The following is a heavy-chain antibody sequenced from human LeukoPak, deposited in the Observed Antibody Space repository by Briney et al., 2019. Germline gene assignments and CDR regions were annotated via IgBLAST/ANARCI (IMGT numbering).Heavy chain of an antibody. CDR3: AKASTVTTPEGYFDY. CDR2: IRYDGTNK. J-gene: IGHJ4*02. V-gene: IGHV3-30*02. Sequence: GGSLRLSCAASGFTYSSYGMNWVRQAPGKGLEWVAFIRYDGTNKYYADSVKGRFTISRDNSKNTLYLQMNSLRAEDTAVYYCAKASTVTTPEGYFDYWGQGTLVTVSS. CDR1: GFTYSSYG. D-gene: IGHD4-17*01.